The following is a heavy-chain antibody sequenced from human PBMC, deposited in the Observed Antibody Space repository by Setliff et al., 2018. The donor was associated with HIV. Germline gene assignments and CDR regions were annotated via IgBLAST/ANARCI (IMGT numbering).Heavy chain of an antibody. CDR1: GFIFSSYD. V-gene: IGHV3-30*02. CDR3: AKNLYSSIWSPLDY. CDR2: IRYDGSNK. D-gene: IGHD6-13*01. Sequence: PGGSLRLSCAASGFIFSSYDMHWVRQAPGKGLEWVAFIRYDGSNKYYVDSVKGRCTISRDNSKSTLYLQMNSLRAEDTAVYFCAKNLYSSIWSPLDYWGQGTLVTVSS. J-gene: IGHJ4*02.